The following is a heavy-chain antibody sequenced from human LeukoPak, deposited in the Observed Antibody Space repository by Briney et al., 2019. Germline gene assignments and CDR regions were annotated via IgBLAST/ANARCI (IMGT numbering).Heavy chain of an antibody. CDR2: IYYSGST. V-gene: IGHV4-59*08. D-gene: IGHD2-15*01. Sequence: SETLSLTCTVSGGSISSYYWSWIRQPPGKGLEWIGYIYYSGSTNYNPSLKGRVTISVDTSKNQFSLKLSSVTAADTAVYYCARQVCSGGSCFENWFDPWGQGTLVTVSS. CDR1: GGSISSYY. J-gene: IGHJ5*02. CDR3: ARQVCSGGSCFENWFDP.